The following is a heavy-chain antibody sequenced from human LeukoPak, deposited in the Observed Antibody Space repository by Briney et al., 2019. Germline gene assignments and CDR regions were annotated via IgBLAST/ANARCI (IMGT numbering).Heavy chain of an antibody. Sequence: SETLSLTCTVSGGSISGYYWSWIRQPPGKGLEWIGYMYYSGSTTYNPSLKSRVTISVDTSKNQFSLKLTSVAAADTAVYYCARFHCSTTSCYRWFDPWGQGALVTVSS. CDR3: ARFHCSTTSCYRWFDP. CDR2: MYYSGST. V-gene: IGHV4-59*01. CDR1: GGSISGYY. J-gene: IGHJ5*02. D-gene: IGHD2-2*01.